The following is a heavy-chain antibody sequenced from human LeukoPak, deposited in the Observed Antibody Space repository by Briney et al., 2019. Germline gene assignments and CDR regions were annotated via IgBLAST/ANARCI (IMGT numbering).Heavy chain of an antibody. D-gene: IGHD3-22*01. J-gene: IGHJ5*02. CDR3: ARLYYYDSRIDP. CDR1: GGSISSGDYY. Sequence: LQTLSLTCTVSGGSISSGDYYWSWIRQPPGKGLGWLAYMYYSGSTYYNPSLKSRVTMSADTSKNQLSLELSSVTAADTAVYYCARLYYYDSRIDPCGQGILVTVSS. V-gene: IGHV4-30-4*01. CDR2: MYYSGST.